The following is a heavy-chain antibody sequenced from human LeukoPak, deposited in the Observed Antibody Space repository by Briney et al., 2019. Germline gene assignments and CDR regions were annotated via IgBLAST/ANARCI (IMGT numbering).Heavy chain of an antibody. Sequence: GRSLRLSCAASGFTFDDYAMHWVRQAPGKGLEWVSGISWNSGSIGYADAVKGRFTISRDNAKNSLYLQMNSLRAEDTAVYYCARASKYYDILTGYYERDGYFDYWGQGTLVTVSS. CDR1: GFTFDDYA. CDR2: ISWNSGSI. CDR3: ARASKYYDILTGYYERDGYFDY. D-gene: IGHD3-9*01. V-gene: IGHV3-9*01. J-gene: IGHJ4*02.